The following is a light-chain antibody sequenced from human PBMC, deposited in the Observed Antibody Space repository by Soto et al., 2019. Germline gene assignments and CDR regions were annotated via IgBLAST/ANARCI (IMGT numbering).Light chain of an antibody. V-gene: IGKV2-30*01. J-gene: IGKJ2*01. CDR3: MQGTHWPPYT. CDR2: KVS. CDR1: QILVYSDGNAY. Sequence: DVVMTQSPLSLPVTLGQPASISCRSSQILVYSDGNAYLNWFHQRPGQSPRRLIYKVSYRDSGVPDRFSGSGSGTDFTLKISRVEAEDVGVYYCMQGTHWPPYTFGQGTKLEIK.